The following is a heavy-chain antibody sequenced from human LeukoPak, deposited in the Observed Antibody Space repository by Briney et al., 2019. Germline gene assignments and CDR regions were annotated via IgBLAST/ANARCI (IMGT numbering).Heavy chain of an antibody. CDR1: GFTFSSYE. Sequence: PGGSLRLSCAASGFTFSSYEMNWVRQAPGKGLEWISYISSSGSTIYYADSVKGRFSISRDNAKNSLYLQMNSLRAEDTPAYYCARASWSYTTWCQGALVTVSS. J-gene: IGHJ5*02. CDR2: ISSSGSTI. V-gene: IGHV3-48*03. D-gene: IGHD1-26*01. CDR3: ARASWSYTT.